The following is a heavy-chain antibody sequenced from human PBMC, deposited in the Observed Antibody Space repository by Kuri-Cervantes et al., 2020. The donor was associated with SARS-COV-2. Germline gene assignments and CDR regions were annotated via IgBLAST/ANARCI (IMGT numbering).Heavy chain of an antibody. CDR2: IIPILGIA. CDR3: TRSQTRDGYNDF. J-gene: IGHJ4*02. D-gene: IGHD5-24*01. V-gene: IGHV1-69*10. CDR1: GYTFTNYY. Sequence: SVKVSCKTSGYTFTNYYVHWVRQVPGQGLEWMGGIIPILGIANYAQKFQGRVTITADKSTSTAYMELSSLTFEDTAVYFCTRSQTRDGYNDFWGQGTLVTVSS.